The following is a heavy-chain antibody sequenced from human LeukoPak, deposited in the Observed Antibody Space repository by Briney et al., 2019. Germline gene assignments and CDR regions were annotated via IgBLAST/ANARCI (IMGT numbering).Heavy chain of an antibody. CDR3: AKVGVMRSSGWFGGDYFDH. CDR2: ITGSGGSA. CDR1: GFTFSNYA. D-gene: IGHD6-19*01. Sequence: GGSLTLSCAASGFTFSNYAMSWVRQAPGKGLEWVSYITGSGGSAYCVASVKGRFTISRDNSKNTLFLQMNSLRAEDTAVYYCAKVGVMRSSGWFGGDYFDHWGQGTLVTVSS. V-gene: IGHV3-23*01. J-gene: IGHJ4*02.